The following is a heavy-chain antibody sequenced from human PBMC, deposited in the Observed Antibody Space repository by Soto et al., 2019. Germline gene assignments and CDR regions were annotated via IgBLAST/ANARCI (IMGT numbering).Heavy chain of an antibody. V-gene: IGHV3-23*01. CDR1: GFTFSSYA. CDR3: AKLDRDIVVVVGAGHN. J-gene: IGHJ4*02. CDR2: ISGSGGST. Sequence: LRLSCAASGFTFSSYAMSWVRQAPGKGLGWVSAISGSGGSTYYADSVKGRFTISRDNSKNTLYLQMNSLRAEDTAVYYCAKLDRDIVVVVGAGHNWGQGTLVTVCS. D-gene: IGHD2-15*01.